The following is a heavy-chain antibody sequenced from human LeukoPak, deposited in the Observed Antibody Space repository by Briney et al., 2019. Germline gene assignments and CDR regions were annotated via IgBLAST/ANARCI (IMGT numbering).Heavy chain of an antibody. D-gene: IGHD6-19*01. CDR1: GFTFSSYS. V-gene: IGHV3-21*01. CDR3: ARDHSSGLPDY. J-gene: IGHJ4*02. Sequence: GGSLRLSWAASGFTFSSYSMNWVRQAPGKGLEWVSSISSSSSYIYYADSVKGRFTISRDNAKNSLYLQMNSLRAEDTAVYYCARDHSSGLPDYWGQGTLVTVSS. CDR2: ISSSSSYI.